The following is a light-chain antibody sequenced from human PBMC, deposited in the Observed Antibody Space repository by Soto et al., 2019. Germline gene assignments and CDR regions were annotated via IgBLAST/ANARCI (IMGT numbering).Light chain of an antibody. J-gene: IGLJ1*01. CDR2: EVS. CDR3: SSYTSSSTLEV. Sequence: QSALTQPASVSGSPGQSITISCTGTSSGVGGYNYVSWYQQHPGKAPKLMIYEVSNRPSGVSNRFSGSKSGNTASLTISGLQAEDEADYYCSSYTSSSTLEVFGTGTKGTVL. CDR1: SSGVGGYNY. V-gene: IGLV2-14*01.